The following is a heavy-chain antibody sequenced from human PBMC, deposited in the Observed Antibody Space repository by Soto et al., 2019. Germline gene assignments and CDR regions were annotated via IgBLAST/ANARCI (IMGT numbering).Heavy chain of an antibody. CDR2: IYLSGTT. CDR3: ERHSSDAQYSSIPY. CDR1: GASIRSTNYY. V-gene: IGHV4-39*01. J-gene: IGHJ4*02. Sequence: SETLSLTCTVSGASIRSTNYYWGWIRQPPGKVLEWIVNIYLSGTTHYDPSLKSRVTISVDTSNNQFSLQLTSVTSAYTAVYYCERHSSDAQYSSIPYWGPGTLVTVSS. D-gene: IGHD6-13*01.